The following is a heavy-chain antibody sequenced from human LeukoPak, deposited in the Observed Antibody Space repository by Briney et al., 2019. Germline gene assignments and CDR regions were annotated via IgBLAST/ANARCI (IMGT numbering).Heavy chain of an antibody. Sequence: LRLSCAASGFTVSSNYMSWVRQAPGKGLEWVAVIYSGGSTYYSDSVKGGFTISRDNSKTTLYLQMNSLRAEDTAVYYCARADYSSWYYFDYWGQGTLVTVSS. D-gene: IGHD6-13*01. V-gene: IGHV3-53*01. CDR2: IYSGGST. J-gene: IGHJ4*02. CDR3: ARADYSSWYYFDY. CDR1: GFTVSSNY.